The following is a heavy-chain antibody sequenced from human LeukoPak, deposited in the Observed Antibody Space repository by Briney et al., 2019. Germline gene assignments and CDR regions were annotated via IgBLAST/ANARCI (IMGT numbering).Heavy chain of an antibody. Sequence: GGSLRPSCAASGFTFSSYAMSWVRQAPGKGLEWVSAISGSGGSTYYADSVKGRFTISRDNSKNTLYLQMNSLRAEDTAVYYCAKDLQDIVVVVAATPGFGFDYWGQGTLVTVSS. D-gene: IGHD2-15*01. V-gene: IGHV3-23*01. CDR2: ISGSGGST. J-gene: IGHJ4*02. CDR3: AKDLQDIVVVVAATPGFGFDY. CDR1: GFTFSSYA.